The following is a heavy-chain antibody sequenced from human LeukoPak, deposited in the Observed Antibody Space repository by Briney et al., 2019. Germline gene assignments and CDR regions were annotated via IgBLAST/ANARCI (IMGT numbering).Heavy chain of an antibody. V-gene: IGHV3-48*03. CDR3: ARESIVVAGAPFDC. Sequence: GGSLRLSCAASGFTFSSYEMNWVRQAPGKGLEWVSYISSGSTIYDADSVKGRFTISRDNAKNSLYLQMNSLRAEDTAVYYCARESIVVAGAPFDCWGQGTLVTVSS. CDR1: GFTFSSYE. D-gene: IGHD6-19*01. CDR2: ISSGSTI. J-gene: IGHJ4*02.